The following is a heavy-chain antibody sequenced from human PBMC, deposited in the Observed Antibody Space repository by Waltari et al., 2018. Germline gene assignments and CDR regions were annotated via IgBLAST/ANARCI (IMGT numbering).Heavy chain of an antibody. J-gene: IGHJ4*02. CDR3: ARQGARSSGWSAPVDY. D-gene: IGHD6-19*01. V-gene: IGHV5-51*01. CDR2: TYPFDSDT. CDR1: GYSFTSYW. Sequence: EVQLVQSGAEVKKPGESLKISCKGSGYSFTSYWIGWVRQMPGKGLEWMGSTYPFDSDTRYSPSFQGQVPISADKSISTAYLQWSSLKASDTAMYYCARQGARSSGWSAPVDYWGQGNLVTVSS.